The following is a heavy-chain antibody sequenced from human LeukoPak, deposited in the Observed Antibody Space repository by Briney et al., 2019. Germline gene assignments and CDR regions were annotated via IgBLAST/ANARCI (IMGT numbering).Heavy chain of an antibody. J-gene: IGHJ4*02. CDR2: ISYDGSNK. CDR1: GFTFSSYG. D-gene: IGHD6-19*01. V-gene: IGHV3-30*18. CDR3: AKDRPPFVIIAVATDY. Sequence: GGSLRLSCAASGFTFSSYGMHWVRQAPGKGLEWVAVISYDGSNKYYADSVKGRFTIPRDNSKNTLYLQMNSLRAEDTAVYYCAKDRPPFVIIAVATDYWGQGTLVTVSS.